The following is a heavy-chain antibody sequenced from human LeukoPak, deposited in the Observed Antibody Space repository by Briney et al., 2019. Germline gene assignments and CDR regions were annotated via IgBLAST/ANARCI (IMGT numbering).Heavy chain of an antibody. Sequence: GGSLRLSCAASGFTFDDYDMHWVRQGPGKGLEWVSLINWDGSGTYYTDSVKGRFTISRDNAKNSLYLQMYSLRAEDTAVYYCARFPRGNTDCRTTSCYPDYWGQGTLVTVSS. V-gene: IGHV3-43D*03. D-gene: IGHD2-2*01. CDR1: GFTFDDYD. CDR3: ARFPRGNTDCRTTSCYPDY. CDR2: INWDGSGT. J-gene: IGHJ4*02.